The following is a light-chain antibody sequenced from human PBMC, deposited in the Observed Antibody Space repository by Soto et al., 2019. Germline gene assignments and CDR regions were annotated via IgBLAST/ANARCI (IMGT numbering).Light chain of an antibody. CDR3: QQYGDSPLYS. Sequence: EIVLTQSPGTLSLSPGERATLSCRASQSVDSDFLAWYQQKSGQAPRLLIYNASRRAAGIPDRFSGSGSGTHFTLTISRLEPEDFAVYFCQQYGDSPLYSFGQGTKVEIK. CDR1: QSVDSDF. CDR2: NAS. V-gene: IGKV3-20*01. J-gene: IGKJ2*01.